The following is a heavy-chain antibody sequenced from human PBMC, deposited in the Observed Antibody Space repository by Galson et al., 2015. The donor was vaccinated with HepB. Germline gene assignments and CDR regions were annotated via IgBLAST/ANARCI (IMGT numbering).Heavy chain of an antibody. V-gene: IGHV3-15*01. CDR3: TTGIESSSWSYYYYYMDV. Sequence: SLRLSCAASGFTFSNAWMSWVRQAPGKGLEWVGRIKSKTDGGTTDYAAPVKGRFTISRDDSKNTLYLQMNSLKTEDTAVYYCTTGIESSSWSYYYYYMDVWGKGTTVTVSS. CDR1: GFTFSNAW. D-gene: IGHD6-13*01. J-gene: IGHJ6*03. CDR2: IKSKTDGGTT.